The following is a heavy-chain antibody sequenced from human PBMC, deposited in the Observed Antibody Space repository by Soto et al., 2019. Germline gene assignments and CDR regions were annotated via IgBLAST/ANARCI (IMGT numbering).Heavy chain of an antibody. V-gene: IGHV3-30-3*01. CDR3: ARALGDYGDC. Sequence: QGQLAESGGGVVQPGRSLRLSCAASGFTFSSYAMHWVRQAPGKGLAWVAVISYDGSNKYYADSVKGRFTISRDNSKNTLYLQMNSLRVEDTAVYYCARALGDYGDCWGQGTLVTVSS. J-gene: IGHJ4*02. CDR2: ISYDGSNK. D-gene: IGHD4-17*01. CDR1: GFTFSSYA.